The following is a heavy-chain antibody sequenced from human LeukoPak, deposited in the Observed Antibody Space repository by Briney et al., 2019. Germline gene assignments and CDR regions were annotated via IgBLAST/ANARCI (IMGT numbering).Heavy chain of an antibody. D-gene: IGHD3-10*01. V-gene: IGHV3-33*01. CDR1: GFTFSSYG. CDR3: ARGMYRGSGSYYNVFYFDY. Sequence: GGSLRLSCAASGFTFSSYGMHWVRQAPGKGLEWVAVIWYDGSNKYYADSVKGRFTISRDNSKNTLYLQMNSLRAGDTAVYYCARGMYRGSGSYYNVFYFDYWGQGTLVTVSS. J-gene: IGHJ4*02. CDR2: IWYDGSNK.